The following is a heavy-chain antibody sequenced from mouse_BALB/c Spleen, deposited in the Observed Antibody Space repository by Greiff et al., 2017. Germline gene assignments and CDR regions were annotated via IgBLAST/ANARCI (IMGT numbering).Heavy chain of an antibody. CDR1: GFTFSSYA. CDR2: ISSGGST. V-gene: IGHV5-6-5*01. J-gene: IGHJ4*01. D-gene: IGHD1-1*01. CDR3: ARDYYGSSSLYAMDY. Sequence: EVMLVESGGGLVKPGGSLKLSCAASGFTFSSYAMSWVRQTPEKRLEWVASISSGGSTYYPDSVKGRFTISRDNARNILYLQMSSLRSEDTAMYYCARDYYGSSSLYAMDYWGQGTSVTVSS.